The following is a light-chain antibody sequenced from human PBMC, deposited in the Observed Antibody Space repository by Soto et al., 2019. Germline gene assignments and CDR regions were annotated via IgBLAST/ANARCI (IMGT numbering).Light chain of an antibody. CDR3: QHYNSYSEA. CDR1: QSIGRF. CDR2: DAS. Sequence: IQIAQFSFTLSASVGDRVPIHWRANQSIGRFLAWYQHQPGKAPKLLIYDASTLESGVPSRFSGTGSGTEFTLTISSLQPDDFATYYCQHYNSYSEAFGQGTKVDIK. J-gene: IGKJ1*01. V-gene: IGKV1-5*01.